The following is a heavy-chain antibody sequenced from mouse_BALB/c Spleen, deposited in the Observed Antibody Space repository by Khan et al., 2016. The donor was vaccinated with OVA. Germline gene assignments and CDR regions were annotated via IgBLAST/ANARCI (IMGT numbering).Heavy chain of an antibody. D-gene: IGHD2-1*01. J-gene: IGHJ3*01. Sequence: QVQLQQPGAELVKPGASVKISCKASGYTFTSYCMYWVKQRPGQGLEWIGGINPSNGGTNYNEKFKSKATLTVDKSSSTAYLQLSSLTSEDSAVYYGARSGYGTPFAYWGQGTLVTVSA. CDR1: GYTFTSYC. V-gene: IGHV1S81*02. CDR3: ARSGYGTPFAY. CDR2: INPSNGGT.